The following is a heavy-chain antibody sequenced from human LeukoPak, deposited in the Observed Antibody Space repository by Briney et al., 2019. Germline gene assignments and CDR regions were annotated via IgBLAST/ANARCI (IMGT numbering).Heavy chain of an antibody. J-gene: IGHJ4*02. CDR1: GGSISSSNW. V-gene: IGHV4-4*02. D-gene: IGHD5-12*01. CDR2: IHHSGST. Sequence: SETLSRTCAVSGGSISSSNWWSWVRPPPVKGLEWIGEIHHSGSTNYNPSLKSRVTISVDTSKNQFSLKLSSVTAADTAVYYCCADSGYESSVDYWGQGTLVTVSS. CDR3: CADSGYESSVDY.